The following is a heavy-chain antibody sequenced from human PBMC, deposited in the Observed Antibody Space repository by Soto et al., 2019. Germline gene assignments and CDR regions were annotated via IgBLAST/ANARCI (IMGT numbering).Heavy chain of an antibody. J-gene: IGHJ5*02. Sequence: QVQLVQSGAEVKKPGSSVKVSCKASGGTFSSYTISWVRQAPGQGLEWMGRIITILGIANYAQKFQGRVTISADKSNSTAYLELSSLRSEDTAVYCCAREGCSSTSCSLPPNWFDPWGQGTLVTVSS. V-gene: IGHV1-69*08. CDR3: AREGCSSTSCSLPPNWFDP. CDR1: GGTFSSYT. CDR2: IITILGIA. D-gene: IGHD2-2*01.